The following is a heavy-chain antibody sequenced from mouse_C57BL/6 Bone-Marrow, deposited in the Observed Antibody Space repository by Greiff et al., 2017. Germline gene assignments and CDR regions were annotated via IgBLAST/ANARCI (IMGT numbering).Heavy chain of an antibody. J-gene: IGHJ1*03. Sequence: VQLQQSVAELVRPGASVKFSCTASGFNIKNTYMHWVQQRPEQGLEWIGRIDPANGNTKSAPKFPGKATITADTSSNTAYLQLSSLTSEDTAIYYCARKYYGSSYHWYFDVWGTGTTVTVSS. CDR3: ARKYYGSSYHWYFDV. CDR1: GFNIKNTY. V-gene: IGHV14-3*01. D-gene: IGHD1-1*01. CDR2: IDPANGNT.